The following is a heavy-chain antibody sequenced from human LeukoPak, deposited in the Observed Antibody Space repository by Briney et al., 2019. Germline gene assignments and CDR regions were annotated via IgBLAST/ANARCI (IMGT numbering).Heavy chain of an antibody. Sequence: GGSLRLSCAASGFTFSTYWMHWVRQARGKGLVWVSRINSDGSSTTYADSVKGRFTISRDNAKNTLYLQMNSLRAEDTAVYYCARHRIAATGTPLDYWGQGTLVSVSS. CDR3: ARHRIAATGTPLDY. J-gene: IGHJ4*02. CDR1: GFTFSTYW. D-gene: IGHD6-13*01. CDR2: INSDGSST. V-gene: IGHV3-74*01.